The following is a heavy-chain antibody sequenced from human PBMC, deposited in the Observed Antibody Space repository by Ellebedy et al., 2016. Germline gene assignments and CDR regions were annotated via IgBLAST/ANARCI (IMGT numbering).Heavy chain of an antibody. CDR1: GGSISRSTYY. D-gene: IGHD3-10*01. Sequence: SETLSLTCTVSGGSISRSTYYWGWIRQPPGKGLEWIGSIYFSGSTYYNPSLKSRVTISVDTSKKQFSLRLSSVTAADTAVCYCARHQPSYGSGSYYTNYYGMDVWGQGTTVTVSS. CDR3: ARHQPSYGSGSYYTNYYGMDV. V-gene: IGHV4-39*01. CDR2: IYFSGST. J-gene: IGHJ6*02.